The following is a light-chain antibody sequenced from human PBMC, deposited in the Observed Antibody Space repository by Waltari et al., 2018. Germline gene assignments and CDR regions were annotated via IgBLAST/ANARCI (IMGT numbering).Light chain of an antibody. Sequence: QSVLTQPPSASGAPGQRVTISCSGSSSNIGSDTVKWYQQLPGTAPKLLIYNNDQRPSGGPDRFSGSKSGTSASLAISGLQSDDEADYYCVTWDESLNGPVFGGGTKLTVL. CDR3: VTWDESLNGPV. CDR1: SSNIGSDT. J-gene: IGLJ3*02. V-gene: IGLV1-44*01. CDR2: NND.